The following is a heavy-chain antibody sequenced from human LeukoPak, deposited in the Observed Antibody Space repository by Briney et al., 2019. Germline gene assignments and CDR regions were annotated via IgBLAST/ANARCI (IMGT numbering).Heavy chain of an antibody. CDR1: GFTFSGYW. J-gene: IGHJ4*02. CDR2: IKSDGST. D-gene: IGHD3-22*01. Sequence: GGSLRLSCAASGFTFSGYWMHWVRQAPGKGLVWVSRIKSDGSTSYADSVKGRVTISRDNAKNTLYLQMNSLRAEDTAVYYCARDYYYDSSGFLAGWNYFDYWGQGTLVTVSS. V-gene: IGHV3-74*01. CDR3: ARDYYYDSSGFLAGWNYFDY.